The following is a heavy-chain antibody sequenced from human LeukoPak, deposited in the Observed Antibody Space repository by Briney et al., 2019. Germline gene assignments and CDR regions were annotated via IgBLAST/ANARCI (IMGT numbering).Heavy chain of an antibody. Sequence: PGGSLRLSCAASGFTFSNYWMHWVRQAPGKGLVWVSHINTEGSKTNYADSVKGRFTISRDNAKNTLDLQMNSLRADDTAVYYCVRSYSGYDLIHYYYMDVWGKGTTVTVSS. CDR2: INTEGSKT. V-gene: IGHV3-74*01. D-gene: IGHD5-12*01. CDR3: VRSYSGYDLIHYYYMDV. J-gene: IGHJ6*03. CDR1: GFTFSNYW.